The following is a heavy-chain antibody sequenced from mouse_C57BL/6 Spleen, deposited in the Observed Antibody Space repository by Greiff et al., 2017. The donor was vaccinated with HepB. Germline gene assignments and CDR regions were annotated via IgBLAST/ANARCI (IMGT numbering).Heavy chain of an antibody. D-gene: IGHD1-1*01. J-gene: IGHJ2*01. CDR1: GYTFTNYW. V-gene: IGHV1-63*01. CDR3: ARGDYYYGSRRGYFDY. Sequence: VQLQESGAELVRPGTSVKMSCKASGYTFTNYWIGWAKQRPGHGLEWIGDIYPGGGYTNYNEKFKGKATLTADKSSSTAYMQFSSLTSEDSAIYYCARGDYYYGSRRGYFDYWGQGTTLTVSS. CDR2: IYPGGGYT.